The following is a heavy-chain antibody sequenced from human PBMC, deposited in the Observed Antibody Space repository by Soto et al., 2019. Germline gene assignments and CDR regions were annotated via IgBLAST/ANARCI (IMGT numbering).Heavy chain of an antibody. J-gene: IGHJ3*02. V-gene: IGHV1-2*02. D-gene: IGHD3-10*01. CDR1: GYTFTGHY. CDR2: INPNSVGT. Sequence: QVQLVQSGAEVKKPGASVKVSCKASGYTFTGHYMHWVRQAPGQGLEWMGWINPNSVGTNYAQKFQGRVTMTRATSISTAYMELSRLRSDDTAVYYCAREPMVRAAHGFDIWGQGTMVTVSS. CDR3: AREPMVRAAHGFDI.